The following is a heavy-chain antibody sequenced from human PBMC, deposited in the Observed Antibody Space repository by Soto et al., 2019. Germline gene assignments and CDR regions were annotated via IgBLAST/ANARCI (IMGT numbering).Heavy chain of an antibody. D-gene: IGHD6-13*01. J-gene: IGHJ4*02. CDR1: GASMTSNY. CDR3: AGHAGYFAPVDH. Sequence: QVQLQEWGPRLVKPSETLSLTCTVSGASMTSNYWSWIRQTPTKGLEWIGFIYHSGGTNVHPSLKSRVTLSVDNSKNQISLRLSSVTAADTAVYYCAGHAGYFAPVDHWGQGTPVIVSP. V-gene: IGHV4-59*01. CDR2: IYHSGGT.